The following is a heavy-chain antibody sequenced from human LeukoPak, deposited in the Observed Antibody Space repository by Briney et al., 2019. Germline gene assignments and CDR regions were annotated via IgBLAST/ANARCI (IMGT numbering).Heavy chain of an antibody. Sequence: GGSLRLSCAASGFTFSSYSMNWVRQSPGKGLEWVSSISSSSSYIYYADSVKGRFTISRDNAKNSLYLQMNSLRAEDTAVYYCARELGYYYDSIGYWGQGTLVTVSS. CDR1: GFTFSSYS. V-gene: IGHV3-21*01. J-gene: IGHJ4*02. CDR2: ISSSSSYI. CDR3: ARELGYYYDSIGY. D-gene: IGHD3-22*01.